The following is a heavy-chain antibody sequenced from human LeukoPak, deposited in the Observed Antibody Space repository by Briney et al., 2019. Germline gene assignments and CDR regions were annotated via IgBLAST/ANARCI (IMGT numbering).Heavy chain of an antibody. CDR1: GYTFTGYY. V-gene: IGHV1-2*02. J-gene: IGHJ6*02. D-gene: IGHD6-19*01. Sequence: ASGTVSCKASGYTFTGYYIHWVRQAPGQGLEWMGWINPNSGGTNYAQQFQGRVTMTRDTSISTAYMELSRLRSDDTAVYYCARDWYSSGWDGMDVWGQGTTVTVSS. CDR2: INPNSGGT. CDR3: ARDWYSSGWDGMDV.